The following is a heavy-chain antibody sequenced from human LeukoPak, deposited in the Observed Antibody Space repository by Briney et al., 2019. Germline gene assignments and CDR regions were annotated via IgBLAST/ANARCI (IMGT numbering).Heavy chain of an antibody. CDR2: TYYRSKWYN. Sequence: SQTLSLTCAISGDSVSSNSAAWNWIRQSPSRGLEWLGRTYYRSKWYNDYAVSVKSRITINPDTSKNQFSLQLNSVTPEDTAVYYCARGILWFGELENYYGMDVWGQGTTVTVSS. V-gene: IGHV6-1*01. J-gene: IGHJ6*02. D-gene: IGHD3-10*01. CDR1: GDSVSSNSAA. CDR3: ARGILWFGELENYYGMDV.